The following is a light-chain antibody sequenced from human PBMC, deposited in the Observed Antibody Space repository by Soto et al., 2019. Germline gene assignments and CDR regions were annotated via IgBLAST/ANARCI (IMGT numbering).Light chain of an antibody. CDR1: QRGSTN. J-gene: IGKJ3*01. Sequence: IVVTQSPGILSVAPGDRATLSCRARQRGSTNLAWYQQKPGQAPTLLIYAASTRATGIPARFTGSGSGTDFTLTISSLQSEDFAVYYCQEYSKWPLFTFGPGTRVDIK. CDR3: QEYSKWPLFT. V-gene: IGKV3-15*01. CDR2: AAS.